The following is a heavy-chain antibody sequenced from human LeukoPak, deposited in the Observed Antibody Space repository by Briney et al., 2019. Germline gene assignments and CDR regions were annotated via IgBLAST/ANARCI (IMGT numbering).Heavy chain of an antibody. CDR2: FDPEDGET. Sequence: GASVKVSCKVSGYTLTELSMHWVRQAPGKGLEWMGGFDPEDGETIYAQKFQGRVTMTEDTSTDTAYMELSSLRSEDTAVYYCATSLCSRGYSGYDWYYWGQGTLVTVSS. D-gene: IGHD5-12*01. J-gene: IGHJ4*02. CDR1: GYTLTELS. CDR3: ATSLCSRGYSGYDWYY. V-gene: IGHV1-24*01.